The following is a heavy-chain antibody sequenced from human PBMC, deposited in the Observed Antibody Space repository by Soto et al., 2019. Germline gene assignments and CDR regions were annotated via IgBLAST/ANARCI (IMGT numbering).Heavy chain of an antibody. CDR3: ARAGSWIAVAGLQFDY. V-gene: IGHV1-18*01. CDR1: GYTFTSYG. CDR2: ISAYNGNT. Sequence: ASVKVSCKASGYTFTSYGISWVRQAPGQGLEWMVWISAYNGNTNYAQKLQGRVTMTTDTSTSTAYMELRSLRSDDTAVYYCARAGSWIAVAGLQFDYWGQGTLVTVSS. J-gene: IGHJ4*02. D-gene: IGHD6-19*01.